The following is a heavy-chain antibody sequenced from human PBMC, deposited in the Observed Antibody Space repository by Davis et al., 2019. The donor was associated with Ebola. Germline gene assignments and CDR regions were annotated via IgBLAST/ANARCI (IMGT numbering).Heavy chain of an antibody. V-gene: IGHV4-4*02. D-gene: IGHD5-12*01. J-gene: IGHJ4*02. CDR2: IHYSGNI. Sequence: PSETLSLTCGVSGGSITSNKWRNCVRPPPGKGLEWIAEIHYSGNINYNPSLKSRVTLSVDKSKNQFSLNLNSVTAADTAVYYCTTRGYGLPYYFDNWGQGTQVTVSS. CDR1: GGSITSNKW. CDR3: TTRGYGLPYYFDN.